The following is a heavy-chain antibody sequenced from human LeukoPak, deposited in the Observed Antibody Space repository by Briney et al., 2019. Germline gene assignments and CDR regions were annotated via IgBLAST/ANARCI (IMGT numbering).Heavy chain of an antibody. CDR3: ARERETYYDILTGYYNWFDP. J-gene: IGHJ5*02. CDR2: IYTSGST. D-gene: IGHD3-9*01. Sequence: SETLSLTCTVSGGSISSYYWSWIRQPAGKGLEWIGRIYTSGSTNYNPSLKSRVTMSVDTSKNQFSLKLSSVTAADTAVYYCARERETYYDILTGYYNWFDPWGQGTLVTVSS. V-gene: IGHV4-4*07. CDR1: GGSISSYY.